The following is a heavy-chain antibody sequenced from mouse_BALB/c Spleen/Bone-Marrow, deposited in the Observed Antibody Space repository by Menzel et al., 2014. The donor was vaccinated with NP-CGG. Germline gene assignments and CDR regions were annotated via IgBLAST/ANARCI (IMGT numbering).Heavy chain of an antibody. D-gene: IGHD1-1*01. V-gene: IGHV5-6-3*01. CDR2: INSYGGST. CDR1: GFTFSSYG. J-gene: IGHJ2*01. Sequence: EVKLVESRGGLVQPGGSLKLSCAASGFTFSSYGMSWVRQTPDKRLELVATINSYGGSTYYPDSVKGRFTISRDNAKNTLYLQMSSLKSEDTAMYYCARERYYGNGRIFEYWGQGTTLTVSS. CDR3: ARERYYGNGRIFEY.